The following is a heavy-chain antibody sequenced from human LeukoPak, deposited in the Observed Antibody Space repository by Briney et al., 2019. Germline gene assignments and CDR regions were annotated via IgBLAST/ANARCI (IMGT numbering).Heavy chain of an antibody. CDR1: GFTFDDYG. CDR3: ARDRSEYFDY. CDR2: INWNGGST. D-gene: IGHD1-14*01. Sequence: GGSLRLSCAASGFTFDDYGMSWVRPAPGKGLEWVSGINWNGGSTGYADSVKGRFTISRDNAKNSLYLQMNSLRADDTALYYCARDRSEYFDYWGQGTLVTVSS. J-gene: IGHJ4*02. V-gene: IGHV3-20*04.